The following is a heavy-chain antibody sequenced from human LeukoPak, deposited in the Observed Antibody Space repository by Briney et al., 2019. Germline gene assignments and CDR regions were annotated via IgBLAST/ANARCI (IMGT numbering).Heavy chain of an antibody. CDR2: INPDGTVP. J-gene: IGHJ4*02. D-gene: IGHD7-27*01. CDR3: VKGNWGDY. Sequence: GGSLRLSCAASGFTFNVLWLTWVRQAPGKGLEWVANINPDGTVPSYVDSVKGRFTISRDNANNSLYLQMNSLRPEDTALYYCVKGNWGDYWGQGALVTVSS. CDR1: GFTFNVLW. V-gene: IGHV3-7*01.